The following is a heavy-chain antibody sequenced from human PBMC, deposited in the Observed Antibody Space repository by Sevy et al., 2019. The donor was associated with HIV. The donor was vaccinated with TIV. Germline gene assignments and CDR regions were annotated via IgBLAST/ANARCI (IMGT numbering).Heavy chain of an antibody. V-gene: IGHV3-11*01. Sequence: GGSLRLSCAASGFTFNDYNLSWIRQAPGKGLEWVSYISTSTSTTTIYYAEYVKGRFTISRDNAKNSIYLQMNSLRVDDTAVYYCARAAGWFDAWGQGTLVTVSS. CDR1: GFTFNDYN. CDR2: ISTSTSTTTI. J-gene: IGHJ5*02. CDR3: ARAAGWFDA.